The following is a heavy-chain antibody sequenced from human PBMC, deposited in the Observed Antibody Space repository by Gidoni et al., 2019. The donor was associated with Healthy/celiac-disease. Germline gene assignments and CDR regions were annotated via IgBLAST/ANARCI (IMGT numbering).Heavy chain of an antibody. CDR3: ARGIYCSSTSCPSPYYGMDV. Sequence: QVQLVQSGAEVKKPGSSVKVSCKASGGTLSSYAISWVRQAPGQGLEWIGGIIPIFGTANYAQKFQGRVTITADESTSTAYMELSILRSEDTAVYYCARGIYCSSTSCPSPYYGMDVWGQGTTVTFSS. V-gene: IGHV1-69*19. CDR1: GGTLSSYA. CDR2: IIPIFGTA. D-gene: IGHD2-2*01. J-gene: IGHJ6*02.